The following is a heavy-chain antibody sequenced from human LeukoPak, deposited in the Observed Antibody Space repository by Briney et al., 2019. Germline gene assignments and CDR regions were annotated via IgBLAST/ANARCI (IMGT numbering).Heavy chain of an antibody. V-gene: IGHV7-4-1*02. CDR3: ARLSSSSRPNFDY. CDR1: GYTFTSYA. D-gene: IGHD2-2*01. J-gene: IGHJ4*02. Sequence: ASVKVSCKASGYTFTSYAMNWLRQAPGQGLEWVGWINTNTGNPTYAQGFTGRFVFSLDTSLSTAYLQISSLKAEDTAVYYCARLSSSSRPNFDYWGQGTLVTVSS. CDR2: INTNTGNP.